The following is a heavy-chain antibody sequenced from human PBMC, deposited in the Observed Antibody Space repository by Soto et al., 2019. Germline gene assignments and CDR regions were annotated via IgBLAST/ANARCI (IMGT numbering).Heavy chain of an antibody. CDR2: IWYDGSNK. CDR3: ARERGDFDEAAEYFQH. V-gene: IGHV3-33*01. Sequence: QVQLVESGGGVVQPGRSLRLSCAASGFTFSSYGMHWVRQAPGKGLEWVAVIWYDGSNKYYADSVKGRFTISRDNSKNTLYLQMNSLRAEDTAVYYCARERGDFDEAAEYFQHWGQGTLVTVSS. CDR1: GFTFSSYG. D-gene: IGHD4-17*01. J-gene: IGHJ1*01.